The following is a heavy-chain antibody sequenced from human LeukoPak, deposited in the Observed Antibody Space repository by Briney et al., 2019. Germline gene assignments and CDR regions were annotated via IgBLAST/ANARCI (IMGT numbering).Heavy chain of an antibody. J-gene: IGHJ4*02. V-gene: IGHV1-18*04. CDR2: ISAYNGNT. Sequence: GASVTVSFKASGYTFSSYGISWVRQAPGQGLEWMGWISAYNGNTNYVQKLRGRVTMTTDTSTSTAYMELRSLRSDDTAAYYCARVDILTGYYHFDYWGQGTLVTVSS. CDR1: GYTFSSYG. CDR3: ARVDILTGYYHFDY. D-gene: IGHD3-9*01.